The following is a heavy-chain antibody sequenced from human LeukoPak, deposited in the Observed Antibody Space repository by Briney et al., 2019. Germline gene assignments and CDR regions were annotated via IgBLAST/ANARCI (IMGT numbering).Heavy chain of an antibody. D-gene: IGHD2-8*02. CDR1: GYTFTGYY. Sequence: GASVNVSCKASGYTFTGYYMHWVRQAPGQGLEWMGWINPNDGDTNYEQKFQGRVTMTRDTSTSTVYMELSSLRSDDTAVYYCASGGGYWSPFDYWGQGTLVTVSS. CDR3: ASGGGYWSPFDY. J-gene: IGHJ4*02. CDR2: INPNDGDT. V-gene: IGHV1-2*02.